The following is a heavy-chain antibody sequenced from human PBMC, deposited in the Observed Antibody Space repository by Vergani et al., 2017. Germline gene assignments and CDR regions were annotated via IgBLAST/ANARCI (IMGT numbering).Heavy chain of an antibody. Sequence: QVQLQQWGGGLLKPSETLSLTCVVNGGSFTSYHWTWIRQYPGEGLEWVGDIDHTGRPDYNPSLKSRLTMSVDKSRNQFSLTLNSVTATDTAIYFCARVNTETNVHLYYYYYMDVLRQGTAVTVS. V-gene: IGHV4-34*01. CDR2: IDHTGRP. J-gene: IGHJ6*03. CDR3: ARVNTETNVHLYYYYYMDV. CDR1: GGSFTSYH. D-gene: IGHD4-11*01.